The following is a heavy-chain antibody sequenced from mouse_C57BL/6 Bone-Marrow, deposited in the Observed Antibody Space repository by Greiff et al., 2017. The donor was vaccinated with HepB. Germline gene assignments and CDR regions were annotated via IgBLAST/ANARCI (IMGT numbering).Heavy chain of an antibody. CDR1: GFNIKDTY. V-gene: IGHV14-3*02. J-gene: IGHJ4*01. CDR3: ARLSARATYAMDD. D-gene: IGHD3-1*01. CDR2: IDPANDNS. Sequence: EVMLVESGAELVKPGASVKLSCTASGFNIKDTYIHWVKQRPERGLEWIGRIDPANDNSKFDPKFQAKATITADTSSNTAFLHLSSLTSEDTAVYYCARLSARATYAMDDWGQGTSVTVSP.